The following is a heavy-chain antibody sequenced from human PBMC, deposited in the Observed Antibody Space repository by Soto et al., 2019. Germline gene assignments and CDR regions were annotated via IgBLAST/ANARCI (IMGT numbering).Heavy chain of an antibody. CDR3: AKMDNYDILTGVYYFDY. CDR2: ISGSGGST. D-gene: IGHD3-9*01. Sequence: GGSLRLSCAASGFTFSSYAMSWVRQAPGKGLEWVSAISGSGGSTYYADSVKGRFTISRDNSKNTLYLQMNSLRAEDTAVYYCAKMDNYDILTGVYYFDYWGQGTLVTVSS. J-gene: IGHJ4*02. CDR1: GFTFSSYA. V-gene: IGHV3-23*01.